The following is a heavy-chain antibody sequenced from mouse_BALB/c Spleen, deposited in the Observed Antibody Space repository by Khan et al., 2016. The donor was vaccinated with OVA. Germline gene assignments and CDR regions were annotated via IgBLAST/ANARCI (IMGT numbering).Heavy chain of an antibody. CDR2: INPNTGEP. CDR3: ARDTYYCSAYRNVDHYALDY. D-gene: IGHD1-1*01. V-gene: IGHV9-3*02. J-gene: IGHJ4*01. Sequence: QIQLVQSGPELKKPGETVKISCKASGYTFTDYGMNWVKQAPGKGLKWMGWINPNTGEPTYVEEFKGRFAFSLETSARTAYLQINNLKNEDKATXFCARDTYYCSAYRNVDHYALDYWGLGTSVTVSS. CDR1: GYTFTDYG.